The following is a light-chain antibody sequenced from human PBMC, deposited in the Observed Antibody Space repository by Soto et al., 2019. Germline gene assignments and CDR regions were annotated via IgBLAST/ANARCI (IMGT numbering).Light chain of an antibody. CDR3: CSYAGSSTFYV. J-gene: IGLJ1*01. CDR1: SSDVGSYNL. CDR2: EVS. Sequence: QSALTQPASVSGSPGPSITISCTGTSSDVGSYNLVSWYQQHPGKAPKLMIYEVSKRPSGVSNRFSGSKSGNTASLTISGLQAEDEADYYCCSYAGSSTFYVFVTGTKVTVL. V-gene: IGLV2-23*02.